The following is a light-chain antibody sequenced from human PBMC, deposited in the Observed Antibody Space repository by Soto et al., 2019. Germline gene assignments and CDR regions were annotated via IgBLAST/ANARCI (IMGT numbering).Light chain of an antibody. J-gene: IGKJ1*01. V-gene: IGKV1-5*01. Sequence: DIPMTQSPSTLSASAGDRVTITCRASQSISSWLAWYQQKPGKAPKLLIYDASNLESGVPSRFSGSGSGTEFSLTISSLQPDDFATYYCQQYNSYSRTFGQGTKVEIK. CDR1: QSISSW. CDR3: QQYNSYSRT. CDR2: DAS.